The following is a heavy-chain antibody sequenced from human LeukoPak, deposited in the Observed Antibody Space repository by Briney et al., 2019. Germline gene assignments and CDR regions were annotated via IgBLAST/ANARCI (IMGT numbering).Heavy chain of an antibody. J-gene: IGHJ4*02. CDR1: GFTFDDYA. CDR3: AKDIRVDFWSAYAV. Sequence: PGGSLRLSCAASGFTFDDYAMHWVRQAPGKGLEWVSLISGGGGSTYYADSVKGRFTISRVNSKNSLYLQMNRLRTEDTDLSYCAKDIRVDFWSAYAVWGQGTLVTVSS. D-gene: IGHD3-3*01. V-gene: IGHV3-43*02. CDR2: ISGGGGST.